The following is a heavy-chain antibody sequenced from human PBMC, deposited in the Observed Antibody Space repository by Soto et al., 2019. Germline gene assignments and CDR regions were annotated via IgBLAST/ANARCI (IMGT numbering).Heavy chain of an antibody. D-gene: IGHD1-26*01. Sequence: SETLSLTCTVSGGSMSSGDYHWSWIRQPPGKGLEWIGYIYHSGTTNYNLSLRDRSTISVDTSKNQYSLKLSSVTAADTAVYYCARAPFSGSSTFDYWGQGTLVTVSS. CDR3: ARAPFSGSSTFDY. CDR2: IYHSGTT. J-gene: IGHJ4*02. V-gene: IGHV4-30-4*01. CDR1: GGSMSSGDYH.